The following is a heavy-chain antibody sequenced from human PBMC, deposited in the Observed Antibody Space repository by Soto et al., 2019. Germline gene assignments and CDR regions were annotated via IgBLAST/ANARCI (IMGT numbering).Heavy chain of an antibody. Sequence: SETLSLTCAVYGGSFSGYYWSWIRQPPGKGLEWIGEINHSGSTNYNPSLKSRVTISVDTSKNQFSLKLSSVTAADTAVYYCAGPRYSSSWTTHYYYYYYMDVWGKGTTVTVSS. V-gene: IGHV4-34*01. J-gene: IGHJ6*03. D-gene: IGHD6-13*01. CDR3: AGPRYSSSWTTHYYYYYYMDV. CDR2: INHSGST. CDR1: GGSFSGYY.